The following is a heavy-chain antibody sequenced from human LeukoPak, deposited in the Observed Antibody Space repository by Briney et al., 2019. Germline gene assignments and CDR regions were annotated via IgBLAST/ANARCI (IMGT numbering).Heavy chain of an antibody. J-gene: IGHJ4*02. CDR2: LSGSGGST. D-gene: IGHD5-12*01. CDR3: AKDGSGYGDYFDY. CDR1: GFTFSSYG. V-gene: IGHV3-23*01. Sequence: GGSLRLSCAASGFTFSSYGMSWVRQAPGKGLEWVSALSGSGGSTYYADSVKGRFTISRDNSKNTLYLQMNSLRAEDTAVYYLAKDGSGYGDYFDYWGQGTLVTVSS.